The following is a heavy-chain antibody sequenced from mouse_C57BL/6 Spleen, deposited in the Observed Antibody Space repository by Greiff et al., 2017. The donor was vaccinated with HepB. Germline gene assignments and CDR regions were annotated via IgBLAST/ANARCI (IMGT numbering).Heavy chain of an antibody. Sequence: EVKLVESGGGLVQPGGSLSLSCAASGFTFTGYYMSWVRQPPGKALEWLGFIRNKANGYTTEYSASVKGRFTISRDNFQSILYLQMNALRAEDSATYYCARYRGYDYDEFAMDYWGQGTSVTVSS. V-gene: IGHV7-3*01. CDR2: IRNKANGYTT. J-gene: IGHJ4*01. D-gene: IGHD2-4*01. CDR3: ARYRGYDYDEFAMDY. CDR1: GFTFTGYY.